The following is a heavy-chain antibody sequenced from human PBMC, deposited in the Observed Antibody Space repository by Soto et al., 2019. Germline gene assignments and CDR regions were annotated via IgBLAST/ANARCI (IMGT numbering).Heavy chain of an antibody. CDR1: GGSISSYY. J-gene: IGHJ3*02. V-gene: IGHV4-59*08. D-gene: IGHD3-9*01. CDR3: ARYSTYDILPTGAFDI. CDR2: IYYSGST. Sequence: SETLSLTCTVSGGSISSYYWSWIRQPPGKGLEWIGYIYYSGSTNYNPSLKSRVTISVDTSKNQFSLKLSSVTAADTAVYYCARYSTYDILPTGAFDIWGQGTMVTVSS.